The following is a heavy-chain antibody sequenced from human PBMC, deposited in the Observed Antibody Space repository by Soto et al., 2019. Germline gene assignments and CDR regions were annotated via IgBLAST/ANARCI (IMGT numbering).Heavy chain of an antibody. CDR1: GGSFRNFA. CDR3: ARGKPEATGGYYFGMDV. CDR2: IIPFSGTA. V-gene: IGHV1-69*01. J-gene: IGHJ6*02. D-gene: IGHD1-26*01. Sequence: QMQLVQSGAEVKKPGSSVKVSCKASGGSFRNFAIIWVRQAPGQGLEWMGGIIPFSGTAKYAQGFQGRVTTTADASTSTAYMELRSLRFEDTAVYYCARGKPEATGGYYFGMDVWGRGTTVTVSS.